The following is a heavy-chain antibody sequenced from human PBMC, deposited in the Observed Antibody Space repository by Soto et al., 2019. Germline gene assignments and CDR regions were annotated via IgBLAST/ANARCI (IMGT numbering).Heavy chain of an antibody. CDR2: INHSGST. CDR1: GGSFSGYY. J-gene: IGHJ6*02. Sequence: QVQLQQWGAGLLKPSETLSLTCAVYGGSFSGYYWSWIRQPPGQGLEWIGEINHSGSTNYNPSLKSRVTISVDTSRNQFSLRLSSVTAADTAVYYCARVRTGTATFYYYYGLDVWGQGTTVTVSS. D-gene: IGHD2-21*02. V-gene: IGHV4-34*01. CDR3: ARVRTGTATFYYYYGLDV.